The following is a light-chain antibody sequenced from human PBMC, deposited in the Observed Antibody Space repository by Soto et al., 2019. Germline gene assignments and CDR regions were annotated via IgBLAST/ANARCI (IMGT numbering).Light chain of an antibody. CDR2: EVS. Sequence: QSALTQPPSASGSPGQSVTISCTGTSSDVGGYNYVSWYQQHPGKAPKLMIYEVSKRPSGVPDRFSGSESGNTASLTVSGLQAEDEADYYCSSDAGSNNPYVFGTGTKLTVL. J-gene: IGLJ1*01. V-gene: IGLV2-8*01. CDR1: SSDVGGYNY. CDR3: SSDAGSNNPYV.